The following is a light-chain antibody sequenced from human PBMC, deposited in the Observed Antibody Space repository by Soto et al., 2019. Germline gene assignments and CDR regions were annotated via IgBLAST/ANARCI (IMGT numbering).Light chain of an antibody. V-gene: IGKV1-33*01. J-gene: IGKJ1*01. CDR2: DAS. Sequence: DFQMTQSPSSLSASVGDRVTITCQASQDISNYLNWYQQKAGKAPKLLINDASNLETGVPSRFSGSGSGTDFTFSISNLQPEDNATYYCQQYDNLPWTFGQGTKVEIK. CDR3: QQYDNLPWT. CDR1: QDISNY.